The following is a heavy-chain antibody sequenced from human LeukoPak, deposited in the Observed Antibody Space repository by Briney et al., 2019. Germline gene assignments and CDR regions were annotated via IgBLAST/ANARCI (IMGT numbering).Heavy chain of an antibody. Sequence: GGSLRLSCAASGFTFSSYWMHWVRQAPAKGLVWVSHINGDGGTTTYADSVKGRFTISRDNAKNTLYLQMNSLRAEDTAVFYCARSNNYGFDYWGQGTLVTVSS. CDR3: ARSNNYGFDY. J-gene: IGHJ4*02. V-gene: IGHV3-74*03. CDR1: GFTFSSYW. CDR2: INGDGGTT. D-gene: IGHD5-24*01.